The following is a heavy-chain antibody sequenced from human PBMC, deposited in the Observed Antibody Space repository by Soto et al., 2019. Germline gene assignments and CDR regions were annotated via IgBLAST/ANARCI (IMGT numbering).Heavy chain of an antibody. V-gene: IGHV4-34*01. CDR3: ARGRFGVPRKCYFDY. J-gene: IGHJ4*02. CDR2: INHSGST. Sequence: SETLSLTCAVYGGSFSGYYWSWIRQPPGKGLEWIGGINHSGSTNYNPSLKSRVTISVDTSKNQFSLKLSSVTAADTAVYYCARGRFGVPRKCYFDYWGQGTLVTVSS. CDR1: GGSFSGYY. D-gene: IGHD3-10*01.